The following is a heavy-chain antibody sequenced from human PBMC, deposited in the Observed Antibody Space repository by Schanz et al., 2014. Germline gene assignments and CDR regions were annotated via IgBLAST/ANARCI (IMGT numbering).Heavy chain of an antibody. D-gene: IGHD3-3*01. CDR2: ISVYNHNK. J-gene: IGHJ4*02. Sequence: QVQLVQSGAEVKKPGASVKVSCKASGYTFTSYGISWVRQAPGQGLEWMGWISVYNHNKEYDQKFQGRVTMTTDTSTSTVYMELRSLRSDDTAVYYCARDRRFFDRDDLYYFDSWGQGTLVNVSS. CDR1: GYTFTSYG. CDR3: ARDRRFFDRDDLYYFDS. V-gene: IGHV1-18*01.